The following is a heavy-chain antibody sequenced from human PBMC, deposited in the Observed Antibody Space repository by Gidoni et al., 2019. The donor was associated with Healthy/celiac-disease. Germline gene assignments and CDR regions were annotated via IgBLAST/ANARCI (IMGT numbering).Heavy chain of an antibody. V-gene: IGHV3-9*01. Sequence: EVQLVESGGGLVQPGRSLRLSCAASGFTFDDYAMHWVRQAPGKGLEWVSGISWNSGSIGYADSVKGRFTISRDNAKNSLYLQMNSLRAEDTALYYCAKVASGSYPTNDAFDIWGQGTMVTVSS. CDR2: ISWNSGSI. CDR3: AKVASGSYPTNDAFDI. CDR1: GFTFDDYA. J-gene: IGHJ3*02. D-gene: IGHD1-26*01.